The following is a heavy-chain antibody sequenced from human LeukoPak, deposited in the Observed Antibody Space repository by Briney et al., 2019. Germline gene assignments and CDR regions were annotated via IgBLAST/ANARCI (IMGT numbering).Heavy chain of an antibody. CDR2: IYYSGNL. CDR3: ARGLTGGWAAVFDY. Sequence: SETLSLTCDVSGDSIGSGAFYWGWVCQSPERGLEWIGSIYYSGNLYNNPSLKSRVTVSIDTSKNRFSLRLKSVTAADTAVYYCARGLTGGWAAVFDYWGQGTLVTVSS. V-gene: IGHV4-39*02. J-gene: IGHJ4*02. CDR1: GDSIGSGAFY. D-gene: IGHD1-26*01.